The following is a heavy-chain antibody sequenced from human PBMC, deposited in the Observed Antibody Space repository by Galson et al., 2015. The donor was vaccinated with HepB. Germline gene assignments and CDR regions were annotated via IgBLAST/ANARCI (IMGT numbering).Heavy chain of an antibody. CDR1: GFSLSTSGMC. D-gene: IGHD3-22*01. J-gene: IGHJ4*02. CDR2: IDWDDDK. Sequence: PALVKPTQTLTLTRTFSGFSLSTSGMCVSWIRQPPGKALEWLARIDWDDDKYYSTSLKTRLTISKDTSKNQVVLTMTNMDPVDTATYYCARIQYYYDSSGPDYWGQGTLVTVSS. V-gene: IGHV2-70*11. CDR3: ARIQYYYDSSGPDY.